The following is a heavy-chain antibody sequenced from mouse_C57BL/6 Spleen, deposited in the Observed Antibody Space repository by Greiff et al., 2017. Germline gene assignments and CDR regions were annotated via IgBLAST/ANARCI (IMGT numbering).Heavy chain of an antibody. CDR1: GFTFSSYA. J-gene: IGHJ2*01. Sequence: EVQVVESGGGLVKPGGSLKLSCAASGFTFSSYAMSWVRQTPEKRLEWVATISDGGSYTYYPDNVKGRFTISRDNAKNNLYLQMSHLKSEDTAMYYCAREPRGGNYGDYWGQGTTLTVSS. D-gene: IGHD2-1*01. CDR2: ISDGGSYT. V-gene: IGHV5-4*01. CDR3: AREPRGGNYGDY.